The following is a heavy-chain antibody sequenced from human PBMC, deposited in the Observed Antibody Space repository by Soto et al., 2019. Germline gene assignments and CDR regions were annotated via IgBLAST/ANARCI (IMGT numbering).Heavy chain of an antibody. CDR2: INHSGST. Sequence: SETLSLTCAVYGGSFSGYYWSWIRQPPGKGLEWIGEINHSGSTNYNPSLKSRVTISVDTSKNQFSLKLSSVTAADTAVYYCARGARTLRVAARSYYYYYMDVWGKGTTVTVSS. J-gene: IGHJ6*03. CDR1: GGSFSGYY. D-gene: IGHD6-6*01. V-gene: IGHV4-34*01. CDR3: ARGARTLRVAARSYYYYYMDV.